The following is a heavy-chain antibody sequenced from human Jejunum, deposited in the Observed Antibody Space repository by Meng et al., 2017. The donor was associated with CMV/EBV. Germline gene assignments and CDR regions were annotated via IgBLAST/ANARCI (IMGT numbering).Heavy chain of an antibody. J-gene: IGHJ4*02. CDR2: INSDGSST. V-gene: IGHV3-74*01. Sequence: RLSCAASGFTFSTHIMNWVRQSPGKGLVWVSRINSDGSSTSYADSVKGRLTISRDNAKNTLYLQMNSLRAEDTAVYYCARGIGENWGQGTLVTVSS. D-gene: IGHD2/OR15-2a*01. CDR3: ARGIGEN. CDR1: GFTFSTHI.